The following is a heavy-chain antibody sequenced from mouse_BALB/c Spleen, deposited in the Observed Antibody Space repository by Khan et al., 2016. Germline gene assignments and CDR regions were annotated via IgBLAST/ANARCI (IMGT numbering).Heavy chain of an antibody. CDR2: INTYTGEP. J-gene: IGHJ3*01. CDR3: ARPDYGRSRGFAY. Sequence: QIQLVQSGPELKKPGETVRISCKASGYTFTNYGMNWVKQAPGKGLKWMGWINTYTGEPTYADDFKGRFAFSLETSASTAYLQIKHLQNEDTATYFCARPDYGRSRGFAYWGQGTLVTVSA. V-gene: IGHV9-3-1*01. D-gene: IGHD1-1*01. CDR1: GYTFTNYG.